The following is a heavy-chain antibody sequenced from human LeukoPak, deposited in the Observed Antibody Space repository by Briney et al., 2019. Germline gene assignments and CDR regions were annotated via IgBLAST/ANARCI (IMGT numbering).Heavy chain of an antibody. D-gene: IGHD6-19*01. CDR2: IGIAGDT. CDR3: ARAGSGWYYFDY. J-gene: IGHJ4*02. V-gene: IGHV3-13*01. CDR1: GFTFSSYD. Sequence: GGSLRLSCAASGFTFSSYDMHWVRQATGKGLEWVSAIGIAGDTYYPGSVKGRFTISRENAENSLYLQMNSLRAGDTAMYYCARAGSGWYYFDYWGQGTLVTVSS.